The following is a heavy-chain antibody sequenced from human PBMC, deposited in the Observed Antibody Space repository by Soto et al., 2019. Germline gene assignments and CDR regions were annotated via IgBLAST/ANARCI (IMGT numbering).Heavy chain of an antibody. Sequence: AGSLSLSCAASGFTFSSYGMHWGRQAPGKGLEWVAVISYDGSNKYYADSVKGRFTISRDNSKNTLYLQMNSLRAEDTAVYYGAKLYSYGPEPFDYWGQGTLVTVSS. CDR2: ISYDGSNK. V-gene: IGHV3-30*18. CDR3: AKLYSYGPEPFDY. CDR1: GFTFSSYG. J-gene: IGHJ4*02. D-gene: IGHD5-18*01.